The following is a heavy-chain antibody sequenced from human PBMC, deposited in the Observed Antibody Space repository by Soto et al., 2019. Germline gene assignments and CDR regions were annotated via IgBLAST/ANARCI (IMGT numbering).Heavy chain of an antibody. CDR3: AKLDGGGY. V-gene: IGHV4-4*02. CDR2: IYHDGTT. CDR1: GGSISSNNW. D-gene: IGHD1-1*01. J-gene: IGHJ4*02. Sequence: QVQLQESGPGLVTPSGTLSLTCAVSGGSISSNNWWSWVRQPPGKGLEWIGAIYHDGTTPYNPSPKSRVTRSVDQSTTHFALILSSLTAADTAVYYCAKLDGGGYWGPGTLVTVSS.